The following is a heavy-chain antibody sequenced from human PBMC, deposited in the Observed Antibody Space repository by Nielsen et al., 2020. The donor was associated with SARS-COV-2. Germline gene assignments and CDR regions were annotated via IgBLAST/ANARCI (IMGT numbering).Heavy chain of an antibody. CDR2: TSYDGNT. CDR3: ATGAGWFDP. Sequence: SETLSLTCTVSGDSITSGGSHWSWIRHHPSRGLEWLGFTSYDGNTYSNPSLESRLIISVDTSENQFSLRLNSVTAADTAIYFCATGAGWFDPWGQGTRVTVSS. V-gene: IGHV4-31*03. D-gene: IGHD6-19*01. CDR1: GDSITSGGSH. J-gene: IGHJ5*02.